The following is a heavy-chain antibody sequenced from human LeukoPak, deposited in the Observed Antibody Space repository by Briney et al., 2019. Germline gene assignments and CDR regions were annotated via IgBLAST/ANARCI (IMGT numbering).Heavy chain of an antibody. Sequence: GGSLRLSCAASGFTFSSYDMTWVRQAPGRGLEWVSSIRPSGDNTYYADSVKGRFTISRDNSKNTLYLQMNSLRAEDTAVYYCAGVVDHDYSDYYLDYWGQGTLVTVSS. CDR2: IRPSGDNT. CDR1: GFTFSSYD. CDR3: AGVVDHDYSDYYLDY. J-gene: IGHJ4*02. V-gene: IGHV3-23*01. D-gene: IGHD4-11*01.